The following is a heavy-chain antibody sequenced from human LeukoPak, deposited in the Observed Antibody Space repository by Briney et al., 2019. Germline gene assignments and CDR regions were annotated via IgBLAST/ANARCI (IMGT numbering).Heavy chain of an antibody. CDR2: IRYDGSNK. CDR1: GFTFSSYG. D-gene: IGHD6-13*01. V-gene: IGHV3-30*02. CDR3: AKDQSWAAAGSFDY. J-gene: IGHJ4*02. Sequence: PGGSLRLSCAASGFTFSSYGMHWVRQAPGKGLEWVAFIRYDGSNKYYADSVKGRFNISRDNSKNTLYLQMNSLRAEDTAVYYCAKDQSWAAAGSFDYWGQGTLVTVSS.